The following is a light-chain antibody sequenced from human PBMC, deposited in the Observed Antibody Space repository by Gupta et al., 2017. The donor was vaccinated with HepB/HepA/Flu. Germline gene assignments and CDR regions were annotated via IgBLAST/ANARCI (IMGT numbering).Light chain of an antibody. V-gene: IGKV4-1*01. J-gene: IGKJ3*01. CDR3: QQEDSTPVT. Sequence: IVMTQPPHSLAASLGDRATINCKSSQSRLYSSNNKNYLAWYQQKPGQPPKLLIYWASTRESGVPDRFSGSGSGTDFTLTISSLQAEDVAVYYCQQEDSTPVTFGHGTKVDIK. CDR2: WAS. CDR1: QSRLYSSNNKNY.